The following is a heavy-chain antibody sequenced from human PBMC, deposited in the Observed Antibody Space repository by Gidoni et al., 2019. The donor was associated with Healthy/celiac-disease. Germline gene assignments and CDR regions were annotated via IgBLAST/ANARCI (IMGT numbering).Heavy chain of an antibody. CDR3: AKNDYGARGGWYFDL. D-gene: IGHD4-17*01. V-gene: IGHV3-23*01. J-gene: IGHJ2*01. Sequence: EVQLLESGGGLVQPGGSLRLSCAASGFTFSSYAMSWVRPAPGKGLEWVSASSGSGGSTYYADSVKGRFTISRDNAKNTLYLQMNSLRAEDTAVYYCAKNDYGARGGWYFDLWGRGTLVTVSS. CDR1: GFTFSSYA. CDR2: SSGSGGST.